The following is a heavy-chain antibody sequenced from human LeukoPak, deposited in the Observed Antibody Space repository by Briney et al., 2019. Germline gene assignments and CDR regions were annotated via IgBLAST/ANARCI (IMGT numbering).Heavy chain of an antibody. Sequence: ASVKVSFKASGYTFTGYYMHWVRQAPGQGLEWMGWINPNSGSTNYAQKFQGRVTMTRDTSISTAYMELSRLRSDDTAVYYCARAAAGTDCFDYWGQGTLVTVSS. V-gene: IGHV1-2*02. J-gene: IGHJ4*02. D-gene: IGHD6-13*01. CDR1: GYTFTGYY. CDR2: INPNSGST. CDR3: ARAAAGTDCFDY.